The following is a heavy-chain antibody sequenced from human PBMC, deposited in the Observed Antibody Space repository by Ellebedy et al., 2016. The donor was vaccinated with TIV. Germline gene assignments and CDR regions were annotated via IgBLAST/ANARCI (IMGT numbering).Heavy chain of an antibody. V-gene: IGHV1-69*04. J-gene: IGHJ4*02. CDR2: IIPILDIA. D-gene: IGHD5-18*01. CDR3: ATDSRYSYGYRFNF. CDR1: GYTFTSYG. Sequence: ASVKVSCKASGYTFTSYGISWVRQAPGQGLEWMGRIIPILDIADYAQTFQGRVTICADKSTGTPYLELSTLRSEDMAVYYCATDSRYSYGYRFNFWGQGTLVIVSS.